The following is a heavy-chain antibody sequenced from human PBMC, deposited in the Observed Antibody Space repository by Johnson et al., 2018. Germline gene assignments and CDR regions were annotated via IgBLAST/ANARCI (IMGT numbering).Heavy chain of an antibody. Sequence: QVQLVQSGGGVVQPGRSLRLSCAASGFSFSTYGMHWVRQAPGKGLEWVAGISYDGNKKYDADSVKGRFTISRDNFRNTLYLQMNSLRPEDTAMDYWAKDRGSAAADDLDAFDIWGQGTVVTVSS. CDR1: GFSFSTYG. CDR3: AKDRGSAAADDLDAFDI. D-gene: IGHD6-13*01. V-gene: IGHV3-30*18. J-gene: IGHJ3*02. CDR2: ISYDGNKK.